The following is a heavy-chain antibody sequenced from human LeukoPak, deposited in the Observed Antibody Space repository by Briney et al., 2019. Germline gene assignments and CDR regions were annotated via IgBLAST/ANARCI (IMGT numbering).Heavy chain of an antibody. V-gene: IGHV3-7*01. CDR2: IKSDGSEE. CDR1: GFIFSSYW. J-gene: IGHJ4*02. CDR3: ERGDLWLGH. D-gene: IGHD3-10*01. Sequence: GGSLGLSCATSGFIFSSYWMCWVRQAPGKGLEWVANIKSDGSEEYYGDSVKGRFTISRDNAKNSLYLQMNSLRVEDTAVYYCERGDLWLGHWGQGSLVTVSS.